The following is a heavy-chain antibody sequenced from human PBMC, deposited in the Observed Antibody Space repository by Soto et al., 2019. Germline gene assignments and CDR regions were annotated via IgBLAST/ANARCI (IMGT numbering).Heavy chain of an antibody. Sequence: EVQLVESGGGLVQPGGSLRLSCAASGFTFSSYSMNWVRQAPGKGLEWVSYISSSSSTIYYADSVKGRFTISRDNAKNSLYRQMTSLRAEDTAVYYCARVGTPRRGYRSGSYWALDYWGQGTLVTVSS. CDR1: GFTFSSYS. J-gene: IGHJ4*02. CDR2: ISSSSSTI. CDR3: ARVGTPRRGYRSGSYWALDY. V-gene: IGHV3-48*01. D-gene: IGHD1-26*01.